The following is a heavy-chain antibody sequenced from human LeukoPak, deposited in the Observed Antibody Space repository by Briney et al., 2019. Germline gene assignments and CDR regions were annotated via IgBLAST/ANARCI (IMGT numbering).Heavy chain of an antibody. CDR1: GFTFSSYA. V-gene: IGHV3-23*01. Sequence: GGSLRLSCAASGFTFSSYAMSWVRQAPGKGLEWVSAISGSGGSTYYADSVKGRFTISRDNSKNTLYLQMNSLRAEDTAVYYCAKDGWFGDYEGYFDYWGQGTLVTVSS. CDR3: AKDGWFGDYEGYFDY. J-gene: IGHJ4*02. CDR2: ISGSGGST. D-gene: IGHD3-10*01.